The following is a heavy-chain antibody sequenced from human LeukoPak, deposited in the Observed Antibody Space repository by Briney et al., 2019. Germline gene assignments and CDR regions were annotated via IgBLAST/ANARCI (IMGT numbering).Heavy chain of an antibody. CDR1: GFTFSSYA. CDR2: ISYDGSNK. J-gene: IGHJ6*02. D-gene: IGHD3-10*01. Sequence: PGRSLRLSCAASGFTFSSYAMHWVRQAPGKGLEWVAVISYDGSNKYYADSVKGRVTISRDNSKNTLYLQMNSLRAEDTAVYYCASLRITMVRGVRAYGMDVWGQGTTVTVSS. CDR3: ASLRITMVRGVRAYGMDV. V-gene: IGHV3-30-3*01.